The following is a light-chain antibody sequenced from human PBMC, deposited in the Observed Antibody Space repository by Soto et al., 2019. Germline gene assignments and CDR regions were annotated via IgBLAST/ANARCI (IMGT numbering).Light chain of an antibody. CDR1: QSVLYSSNNKNY. J-gene: IGKJ2*01. CDR2: WAS. Sequence: DIVMTQSPGSLAVSLGERATINCKSSQSVLYSSNNKNYLAWYQQKPGQPPKLLIYWASARESGVPDRFSGSGSGTDFTLTISSLQAEDVAVYSCQQYYSIPYTFGQGTKLEIK. V-gene: IGKV4-1*01. CDR3: QQYYSIPYT.